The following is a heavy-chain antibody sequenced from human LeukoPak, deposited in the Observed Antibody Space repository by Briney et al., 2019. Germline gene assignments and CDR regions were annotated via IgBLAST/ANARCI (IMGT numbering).Heavy chain of an antibody. D-gene: IGHD6-13*01. CDR1: GGSFSGYY. Sequence: SETLSLTCAVYGGSFSGYYWSWIRQPPGKGLEWIGEINHSGSTNCNPSLKSRVTISVDTSKSQFSLKLSSVTAADTAVYYCARAPLAAGRRFDPWGQGTLVTVSS. CDR3: ARAPLAAGRRFDP. J-gene: IGHJ5*02. CDR2: INHSGST. V-gene: IGHV4-34*01.